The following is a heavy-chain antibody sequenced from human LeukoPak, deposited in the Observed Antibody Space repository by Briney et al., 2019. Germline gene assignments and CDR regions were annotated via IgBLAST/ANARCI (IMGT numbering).Heavy chain of an antibody. CDR1: GYSFTNYW. CDR3: ASLDIVVVPAAPDAFDI. D-gene: IGHD2-2*01. V-gene: IGHV5-51*01. CDR2: IYPGDSDT. J-gene: IGHJ3*02. Sequence: GESLKISCKGSGYSFTNYWIGWVRQMPGKGLEWMGIIYPGDSDTRYSPSFQGQVTISADKSISTAYLQWSSLKASDTAMYYCASLDIVVVPAAPDAFDIWGQGTMVAVSS.